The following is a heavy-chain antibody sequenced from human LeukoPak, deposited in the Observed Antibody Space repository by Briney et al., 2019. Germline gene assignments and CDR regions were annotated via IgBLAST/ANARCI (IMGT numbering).Heavy chain of an antibody. CDR2: ISGNSDRT. Sequence: PGGSLRLSCAASGFSFSVYAMSWVRQAPGRGLEWVSSISGNSDRTYYANSVKGRFTISRENLRNTVHLEMRGLGAADTALYLCAKGGQDFDFWRFDYWGQGNLVIVSS. CDR3: AKGGQDFDFWRFDY. J-gene: IGHJ4*02. V-gene: IGHV3-23*01. D-gene: IGHD3-3*01. CDR1: GFSFSVYA.